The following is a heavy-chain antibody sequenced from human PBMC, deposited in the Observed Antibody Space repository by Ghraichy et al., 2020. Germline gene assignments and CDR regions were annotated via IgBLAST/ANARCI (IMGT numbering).Heavy chain of an antibody. Sequence: SETLSLTCSVSGGSSSHYYWTWIRQPPRKGLGWIGNIYYSGSTNYNPSLKSRVTISLDTSNLRFSLTLSSVTAADTAVYYCARSSGNYWGSFDYWGQGTLVTGSS. CDR3: ARSSGNYWGSFDY. J-gene: IGHJ4*02. V-gene: IGHV4-59*01. D-gene: IGHD1-26*01. CDR1: GGSSSHYY. CDR2: IYYSGST.